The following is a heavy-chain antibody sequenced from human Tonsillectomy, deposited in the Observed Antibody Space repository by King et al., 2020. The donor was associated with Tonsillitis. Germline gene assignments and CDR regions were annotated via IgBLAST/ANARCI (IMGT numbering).Heavy chain of an antibody. CDR1: GFTFSNYG. Sequence: VQLVESGGGVLQPGRSLRLSCVASGFTFSNYGMHWVRQAPGKGLEWVAVVSYDGSKKYYADSVKGRFTISRDNSKKTLYLQVNSLRAEDTAVYYCAKGPGTYWYFDLWGRGTLVTVSS. CDR3: AKGPGTYWYFDL. J-gene: IGHJ2*01. CDR2: VSYDGSKK. V-gene: IGHV3-30*18.